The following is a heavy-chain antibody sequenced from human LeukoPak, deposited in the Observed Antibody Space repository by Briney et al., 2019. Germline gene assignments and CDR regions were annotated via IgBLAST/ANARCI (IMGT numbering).Heavy chain of an antibody. Sequence: PSETLSLTCAVYGGSFSSYYWSWIRQPPGKGLEWIGEINHSGSTNYNPSLKSRVTISVDTSKNQFSLKLSSVTAADTAVYYCAVYHYGSGSYYNHPNFDYWGQGTLVTVSS. CDR1: GGSFSSYY. V-gene: IGHV4-34*01. CDR3: AVYHYGSGSYYNHPNFDY. D-gene: IGHD3-10*01. J-gene: IGHJ4*02. CDR2: INHSGST.